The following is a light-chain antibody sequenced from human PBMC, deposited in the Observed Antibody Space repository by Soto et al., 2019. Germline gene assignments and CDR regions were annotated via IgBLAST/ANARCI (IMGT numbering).Light chain of an antibody. V-gene: IGLV2-14*01. CDR3: SSYTSSSTRV. CDR1: SSDVGGYNY. Sequence: QSALTQPASVSGSPGQSISISCTGTSSDVGGYNYVSWYQQYPGKAPQLMIYDVSNRPSGVSNRFSGSKSGNTASLTISGLQAEDEADYYCSSYTSSSTRVFGGGTKVTVL. CDR2: DVS. J-gene: IGLJ2*01.